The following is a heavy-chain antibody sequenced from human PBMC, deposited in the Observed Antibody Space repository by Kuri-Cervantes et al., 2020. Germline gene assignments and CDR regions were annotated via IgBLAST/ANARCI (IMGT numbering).Heavy chain of an antibody. CDR2: ISYDGSNK. CDR1: GFTFSSYW. D-gene: IGHD6-6*01. Sequence: GESLKISCAASGFTFSSYWMSWVRQAPGKGLEWVAVISYDGSNKYYADSVKGRFTISRDNSKNTLYLQMNSLRAEDTAVYYCARRQREGSSSFLDNFDYWGQGTLVTVSS. V-gene: IGHV3-30*03. J-gene: IGHJ4*02. CDR3: ARRQREGSSSFLDNFDY.